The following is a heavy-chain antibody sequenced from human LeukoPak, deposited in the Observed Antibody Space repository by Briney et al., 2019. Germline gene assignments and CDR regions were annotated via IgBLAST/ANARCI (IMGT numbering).Heavy chain of an antibody. J-gene: IGHJ3*02. D-gene: IGHD5-18*01. CDR1: GGSISSYY. CDR2: IYYSGST. V-gene: IGHV4-59*01. CDR3: ARHAYNYDSAFDI. Sequence: SETLSLTCTASGGSISSYYWSWIRQPPGKGLEWIAYIYYSGSTNYNPSLKSRVTISVDTSKNQFSLKLSSVTAADTAVYYCARHAYNYDSAFDIWGQGTMVTVSS.